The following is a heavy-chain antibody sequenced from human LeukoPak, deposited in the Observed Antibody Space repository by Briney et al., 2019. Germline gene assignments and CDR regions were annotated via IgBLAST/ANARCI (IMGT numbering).Heavy chain of an antibody. CDR3: ARNPTIFGVVITPDY. CDR1: GGSISSYH. J-gene: IGHJ4*02. CDR2: IHYSGST. Sequence: PSETLSLTCTVSGGSISSYHWSWLRQAPGKGLEWIGYIHYSGSTNYNPSLTSRVTMAVDTSKNQFSLKLSSVTAADTAIYYCARNPTIFGVVITPDYWGQGTLVTVSS. V-gene: IGHV4-59*01. D-gene: IGHD3-3*01.